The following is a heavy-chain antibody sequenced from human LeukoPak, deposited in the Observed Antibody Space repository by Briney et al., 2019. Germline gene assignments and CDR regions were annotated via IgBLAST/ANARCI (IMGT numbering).Heavy chain of an antibody. CDR3: ARGLSGDFWSGPSSYFYMDV. CDR1: GFTFDDYA. J-gene: IGHJ6*03. V-gene: IGHV3-9*01. CDR2: ISWNSGSI. D-gene: IGHD3-3*01. Sequence: GRSLRLSCAASGFTFDDYAMHWVRQAPGKGLEWVSGISWNSGSIGYADSVKGRFTISRDNAKNSLYLQMNSLRAEDTALYYCARGLSGDFWSGPSSYFYMDVWGKGTTVTVSS.